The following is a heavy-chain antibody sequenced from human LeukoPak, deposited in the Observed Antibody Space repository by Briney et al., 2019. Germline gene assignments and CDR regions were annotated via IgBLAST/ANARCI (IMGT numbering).Heavy chain of an antibody. J-gene: IGHJ5*01. V-gene: IGHV4-39*01. Sequence: PSETLSLTCTVSRGSIRTADYYWAWVRQPPGEGLEWLGSIYFSGTPYFNPSLKSRVAVSIDTSKNQFSLKVTSANASDTAVYFCARTSSWYAGAWFDSWGQGTLVTVSS. CDR1: RGSIRTADYY. CDR2: IYFSGTP. CDR3: ARTSSWYAGAWFDS. D-gene: IGHD6-13*01.